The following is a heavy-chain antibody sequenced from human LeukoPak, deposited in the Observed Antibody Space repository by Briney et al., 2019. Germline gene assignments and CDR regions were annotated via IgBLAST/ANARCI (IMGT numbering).Heavy chain of an antibody. J-gene: IGHJ5*02. CDR1: GGSISGYY. D-gene: IGHD6-6*01. Sequence: PSETLSLTCTVSGGSISGYYWSWIRQPAGKGLEWIGRMYTSGSTNYNPSLKSRVTISVDTSKNQFSLKLSSVTAADTAVYYCAGAIAAHYWFDPWGQGTLVTVSS. V-gene: IGHV4-4*07. CDR2: MYTSGST. CDR3: AGAIAAHYWFDP.